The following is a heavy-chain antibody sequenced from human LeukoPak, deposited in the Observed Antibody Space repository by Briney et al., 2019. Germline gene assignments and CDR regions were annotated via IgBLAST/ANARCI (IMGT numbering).Heavy chain of an antibody. CDR2: ISYDGSNK. Sequence: GGSLRLSCAASGFTFSSYGMHWVRQAPGKGLEWVAVISYDGSNKYYADSVKGRFTISRDNSKNTLYLQMNSLRAEDTAVYYCAKVRVLRYFDWLLQNFSFDYWGQGTLVTVSS. CDR3: AKVRVLRYFDWLLQNFSFDY. V-gene: IGHV3-30*18. D-gene: IGHD3-9*01. J-gene: IGHJ4*02. CDR1: GFTFSSYG.